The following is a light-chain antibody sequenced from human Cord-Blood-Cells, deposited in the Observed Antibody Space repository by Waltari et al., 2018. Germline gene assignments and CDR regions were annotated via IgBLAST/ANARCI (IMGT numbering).Light chain of an antibody. CDR2: EVS. CDR1: SSDVGSYNL. Sequence: QSALTQPASVSGSPGQSITISCTGTSSDVGSYNLVSWYQQHPGKAPKLMIYEVSKRPSGVSNHFSGSKSGNTASLTISGLQAEDEADYYCCSYAGSSTLNVVFGGGTKLTVL. CDR3: CSYAGSSTLNVV. J-gene: IGLJ2*01. V-gene: IGLV2-23*02.